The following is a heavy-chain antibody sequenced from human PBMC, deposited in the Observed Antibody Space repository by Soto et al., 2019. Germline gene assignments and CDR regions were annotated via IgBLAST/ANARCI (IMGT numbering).Heavy chain of an antibody. V-gene: IGHV1-18*01. D-gene: IGHD6-13*01. Sequence: DSVKVCCKAAGYKFTSYGINSVRKAPGRRLEWMGWISAYNGNTNYAQTIQGRVTVTPDTSTSTAYMELRSLRSDDTAVYYCARDGRVVFSSSPNCWYWGQGTLVTVSS. CDR1: GYKFTSYG. CDR3: ARDGRVVFSSSPNCWY. CDR2: ISAYNGNT. J-gene: IGHJ4*02.